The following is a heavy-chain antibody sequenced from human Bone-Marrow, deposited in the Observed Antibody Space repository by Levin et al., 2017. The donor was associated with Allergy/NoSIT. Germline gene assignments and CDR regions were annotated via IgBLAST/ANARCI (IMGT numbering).Heavy chain of an antibody. J-gene: IGHJ4*02. CDR1: GGSIRSGSYY. CDR3: ARRIILDY. CDR2: IYYTGST. V-gene: IGHV4-39*02. D-gene: IGHD3-3*01. Sequence: PSETLSLTCTVSGGSIRSGSYYWGWIRQPPGKGLEWIGSIYYTGSTYYNPSLKSRISISVDTSNNHFSLKLSSVTAADTAVYYCARRIILDYWGQGILVAVSS.